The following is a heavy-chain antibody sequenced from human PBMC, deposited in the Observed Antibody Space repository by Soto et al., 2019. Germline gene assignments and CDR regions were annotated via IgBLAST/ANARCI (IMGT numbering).Heavy chain of an antibody. CDR2: INPNNGGT. CDR1: GYTFTGHY. V-gene: IGHV1-2*02. CDR3: ARDLRFSGGLDP. D-gene: IGHD5-12*01. Sequence: ASVKVSCKASGYTFTGHYMHWVRQAPGQGLEWMGWINPNNGGTNYAQKFQGRVTMTRDTSISTAYMELSRLRSNDTAVFYCARDLRFSGGLDPWGQGTLVTVSS. J-gene: IGHJ5*02.